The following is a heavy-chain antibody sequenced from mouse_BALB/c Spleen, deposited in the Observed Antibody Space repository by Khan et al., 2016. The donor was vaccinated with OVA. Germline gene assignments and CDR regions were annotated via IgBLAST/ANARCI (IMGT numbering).Heavy chain of an antibody. CDR2: ISPYYGDV. CDR1: GYTFTDYA. CDR3: ARGGKFAY. V-gene: IGHV1S137*01. Sequence: QVQLQQSGAELVRPGVSVKISCKGSGYTFTDYAMHWVKQSHAKSLEWIGVISPYYGDVDYSQKFKGKATMTVDRSSSTAYMELARLTSEDSAIYYCARGGKFAYWGQGTLVSVSA. J-gene: IGHJ3*01. D-gene: IGHD1-1*02.